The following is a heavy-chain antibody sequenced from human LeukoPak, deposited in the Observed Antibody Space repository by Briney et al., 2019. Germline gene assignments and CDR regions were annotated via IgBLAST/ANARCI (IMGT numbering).Heavy chain of an antibody. D-gene: IGHD3-22*01. Sequence: SETLSLTCTVSDDSIKNYFWTWIRQSPGKGLEWIGYVFYSGSTSYNPSLRSRLTMSVDTSKSQFSLNLKSVTAADTAVYYCARGTRRYYDGSGYYYGEFDYWGQGILVTVPS. J-gene: IGHJ4*02. CDR3: ARGTRRYYDGSGYYYGEFDY. CDR2: VFYSGST. CDR1: DDSIKNYF. V-gene: IGHV4-59*01.